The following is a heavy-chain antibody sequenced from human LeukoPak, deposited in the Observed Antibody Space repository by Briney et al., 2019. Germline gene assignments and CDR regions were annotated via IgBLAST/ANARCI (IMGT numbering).Heavy chain of an antibody. J-gene: IGHJ5*02. CDR3: ARGYSSFDP. CDR2: IYYSGST. CDR1: GGSISSYY. Sequence: PSETLSLTCTVSGGSISSYYWSWIRQPPGKGLEWIGYIYYSGSTNYNPSLKSRVTISVDTSKNQFSLKLSSVTAADTAVYYCARGYSSFDPWGRGTLVTVSS. D-gene: IGHD2-21*01. V-gene: IGHV4-59*12.